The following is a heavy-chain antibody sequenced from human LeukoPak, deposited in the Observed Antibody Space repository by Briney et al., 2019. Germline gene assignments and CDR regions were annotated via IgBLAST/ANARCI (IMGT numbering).Heavy chain of an antibody. CDR1: GGSTTINGYY. CDR2: IYYNGNT. V-gene: IGHV4-39*01. Sequence: ASETLSLTCTVSGGSTTINGYYWAWIRQPPGKGLEWIGSIYYNGNTCYNPSLKSRVTISADTSTNHFSLKLTSVTAADTAVYYCGRHVQAPSFDPWGQGTLVTVSS. D-gene: IGHD1-1*01. CDR3: GRHVQAPSFDP. J-gene: IGHJ5*02.